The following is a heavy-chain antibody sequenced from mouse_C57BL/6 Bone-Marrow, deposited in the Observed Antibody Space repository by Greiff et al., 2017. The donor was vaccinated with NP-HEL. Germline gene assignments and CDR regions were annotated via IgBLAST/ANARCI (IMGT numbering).Heavy chain of an antibody. CDR1: GFSFNTYA. J-gene: IGHJ4*01. CDR3: VRHGAYYSNYGAMDY. Sequence: EVQLVESGGGLVQPKGSLKLSCAASGFSFNTYAMNWVRQAPGKGLEWVARIRSKSNNYATYYADSVKDRFTISRDDSESMLYLQMNNLKTEDTAMYYCVRHGAYYSNYGAMDYWGQGTSVTVSS. CDR2: IRSKSNNYAT. V-gene: IGHV10-1*01. D-gene: IGHD2-5*01.